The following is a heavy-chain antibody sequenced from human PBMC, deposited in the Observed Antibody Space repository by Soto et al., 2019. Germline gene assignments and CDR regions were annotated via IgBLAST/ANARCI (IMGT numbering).Heavy chain of an antibody. V-gene: IGHV3-9*01. CDR2: ISWNSGSI. D-gene: IGHD4-17*01. CDR1: GFTFDDYA. J-gene: IGHJ6*03. Sequence: GGSLRLSCAASGFTFDDYAMHWVRQAPGKGLEWVSGISWNSGSIGYADSVKGRFTISRDNAKNSLYLQMNSLRAEDTALYYCAKDTSGDYDLGYYYYMDVWGKGTTVTVSS. CDR3: AKDTSGDYDLGYYYYMDV.